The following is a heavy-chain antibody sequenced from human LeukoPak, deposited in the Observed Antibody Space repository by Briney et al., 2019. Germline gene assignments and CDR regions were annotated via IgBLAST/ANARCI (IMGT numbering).Heavy chain of an antibody. CDR2: IHNSETT. D-gene: IGHD3-10*01. CDR3: ARRYYYNLGSFPFDF. V-gene: IGHV4-34*01. CDR1: GGPFSGYF. J-gene: IGHJ4*02. Sequence: SETLSLTCAVFGGPFSGYFWSWIRQSSGKGLGCIGEIHNSETTNYNPSLNSRVTISEDPSKNQFHLNLSSVTAAATAVYYCARRYYYNLGSFPFDFWGQGTLVTVSS.